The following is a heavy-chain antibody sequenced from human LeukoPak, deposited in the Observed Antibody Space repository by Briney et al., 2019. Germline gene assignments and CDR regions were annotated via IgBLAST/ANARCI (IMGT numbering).Heavy chain of an antibody. V-gene: IGHV3-49*04. CDR2: IRSKAYGVTA. D-gene: IGHD1-1*01. CDR1: GFTFWNYV. Sequence: PGGSLGLSCAASGFTFWNYVIHWVRQAPGKGLEWVGFIRSKAYGVTADYAASVKGRFTISRDDSKAIAYLQMNSLKTEDTAVYHCTRDRGAYNLYDYWGQGTLVTVSS. CDR3: TRDRGAYNLYDY. J-gene: IGHJ4*02.